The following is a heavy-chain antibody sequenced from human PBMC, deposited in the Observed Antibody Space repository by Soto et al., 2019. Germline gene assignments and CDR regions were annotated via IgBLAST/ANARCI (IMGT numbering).Heavy chain of an antibody. CDR2: ISDDGSNK. D-gene: IGHD6-13*01. CDR3: ARGRFASSWSYFDY. J-gene: IGHJ4*02. Sequence: QVQLVESGGGVVQPGRSLRLSCAASGFTFSNYALHWVRQAPGKGLEWVAVISDDGSNKYYADSVKGRFTISRDNSKNTLYLQMNSLRAEDTAVYYCARGRFASSWSYFDYWGQGTPVTVSS. CDR1: GFTFSNYA. V-gene: IGHV3-30-3*01.